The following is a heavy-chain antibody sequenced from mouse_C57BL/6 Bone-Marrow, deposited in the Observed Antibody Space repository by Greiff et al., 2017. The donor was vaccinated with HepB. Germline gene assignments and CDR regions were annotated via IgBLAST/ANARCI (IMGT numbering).Heavy chain of an antibody. CDR2: IHPNSGST. Sequence: VQLQQSGAELVKPGASVKLSCKASGYTFTSYWMHWVKQRPGQGLEWIGMIHPNSGSTNYNEKFKSKATLTVDKSSSTAYMQLSSLTSEDSAVYYYAKESSSYAMDYWGQGTSVTVSS. CDR1: GYTFTSYW. D-gene: IGHD1-1*01. V-gene: IGHV1-64*01. CDR3: AKESSSYAMDY. J-gene: IGHJ4*01.